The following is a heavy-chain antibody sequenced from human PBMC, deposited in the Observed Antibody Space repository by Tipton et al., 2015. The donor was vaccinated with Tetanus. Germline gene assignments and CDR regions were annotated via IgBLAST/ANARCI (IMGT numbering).Heavy chain of an antibody. D-gene: IGHD3-16*01. CDR3: AKDREWGATYYYFGMVV. CDR2: ISWNSGSI. J-gene: IGHJ6*01. CDR1: GFTFSSYW. V-gene: IGHV3-9*01. Sequence: RSLRLSCAASGFTFSSYWMHWVRQAPGKGLEWVSGISWNSGSIGYTDSVTGRFTISRDNAKNSLNLQMNSLRAEDTALYYCAKDREWGATYYYFGMVVCGQGTTVAVSS.